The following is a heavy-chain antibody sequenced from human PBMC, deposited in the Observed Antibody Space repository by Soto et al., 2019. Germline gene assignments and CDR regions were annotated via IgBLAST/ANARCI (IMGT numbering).Heavy chain of an antibody. CDR3: ARTTRMAGVYYFDY. J-gene: IGHJ4*02. CDR2: ISAYNGNT. D-gene: IGHD2-8*01. Sequence: ASVTVSCTASSNTITSYGISWVQKTNGQGLEWMGWISAYNGNTNYAQKLQGRVTMTTDTSTSTAYMELRSLRSDDTAVYYCARTTRMAGVYYFDYWGQGTLVTVSS. CDR1: SNTITSYG. V-gene: IGHV1-18*01.